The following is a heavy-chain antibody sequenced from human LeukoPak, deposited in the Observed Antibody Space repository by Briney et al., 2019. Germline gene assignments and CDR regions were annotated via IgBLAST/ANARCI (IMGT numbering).Heavy chain of an antibody. CDR1: GGTFSSYA. Sequence: ASVKVSCKASGGTFSSYAISWVRQAPGQGLEWMGRIIPILGIANYAQKFQGRVTITADKSTSTAYMELSSLRSEDTAVYYCARCQTKYYYGSGSYSYYFDYWGQGTLVTVSS. CDR2: IIPILGIA. CDR3: ARCQTKYYYGSGSYSYYFDY. V-gene: IGHV1-69*04. J-gene: IGHJ4*02. D-gene: IGHD3-10*01.